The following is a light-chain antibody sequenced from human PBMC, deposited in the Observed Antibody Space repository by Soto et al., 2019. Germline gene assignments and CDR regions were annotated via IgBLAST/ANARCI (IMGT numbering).Light chain of an antibody. CDR3: QAYDSSLSGWV. J-gene: IGLJ3*02. CDR2: GNS. V-gene: IGLV1-40*01. CDR1: SSNIGAGYD. Sequence: QSVLTQPPSVSGAPGQRVTISCTGSSSNIGAGYDVHWYQQLPGTATKLLISGNSNRPSGVPDRFSGSKSGTSASRAITGLQAEDEADYYCQAYDSSLSGWVFGGGTKLTVL.